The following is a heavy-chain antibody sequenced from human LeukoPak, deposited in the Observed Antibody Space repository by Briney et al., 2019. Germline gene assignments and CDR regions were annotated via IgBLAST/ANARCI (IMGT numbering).Heavy chain of an antibody. Sequence: SETLSLTCTVSGGSISSSSYYWGWIRQPPGKGLEWIGSIYYSGSTYYNPSLKSRVTISVDTSKNQFSLKLSSVTAADTAVYYCAGGRDIVVVPAARARRSYYYMDVWGKGTTVTVSS. D-gene: IGHD2-2*01. CDR1: GGSISSSSYY. V-gene: IGHV4-39*07. CDR2: IYYSGST. CDR3: AGGRDIVVVPAARARRSYYYMDV. J-gene: IGHJ6*03.